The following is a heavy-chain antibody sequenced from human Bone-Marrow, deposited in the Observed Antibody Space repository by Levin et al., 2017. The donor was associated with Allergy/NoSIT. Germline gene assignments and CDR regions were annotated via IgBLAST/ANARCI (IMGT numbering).Heavy chain of an antibody. J-gene: IGHJ4*02. V-gene: IGHV3-30*18. CDR1: GFTFSSYG. CDR3: AKVQTTRYYYDIGVPHY. D-gene: IGHD3-22*01. Sequence: PGGSLRLSCAASGFTFSSYGMHWVRQAPGKGLEWVAVISYDGSNKYYADSVKGRFTISRDNSKNTLYLQMNSLRAEDTAVYYCAKVQTTRYYYDIGVPHYWGQGTLVTVSS. CDR2: ISYDGSNK.